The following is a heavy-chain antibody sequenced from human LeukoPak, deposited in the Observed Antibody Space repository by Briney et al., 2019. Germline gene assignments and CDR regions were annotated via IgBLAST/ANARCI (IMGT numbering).Heavy chain of an antibody. D-gene: IGHD3-10*01. CDR1: GASFSDYY. CDR3: ARRPITRGWTRFDY. J-gene: IGHJ4*02. V-gene: IGHV4-34*01. Sequence: AETLSLTCGVSGASFSDYYWSWIRQPPGRGLERIWEINHSGSTNYNPSLKSRVTISVDTSKNQFSLNLSSVTAADTAVYYYARRPITRGWTRFDYWGQGTLVTVSS. CDR2: INHSGST.